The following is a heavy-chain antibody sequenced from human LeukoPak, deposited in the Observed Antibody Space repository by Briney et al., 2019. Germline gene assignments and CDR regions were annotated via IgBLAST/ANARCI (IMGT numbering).Heavy chain of an antibody. Sequence: PGGSLRLSCAASGFTFDDYGLSWVRQVPGKGLEWVSGLNWNGASTGYADSVKGRFTISRDNAKNTLYLQMNSLRAEDTAVYYCAKRIQSAMATGYWGQGTLVTVSS. CDR2: LNWNGAST. V-gene: IGHV3-20*04. CDR3: AKRIQSAMATGY. CDR1: GFTFDDYG. D-gene: IGHD5-18*01. J-gene: IGHJ4*02.